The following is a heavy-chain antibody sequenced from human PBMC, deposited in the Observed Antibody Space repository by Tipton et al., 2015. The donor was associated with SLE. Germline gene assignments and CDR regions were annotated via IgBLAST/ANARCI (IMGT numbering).Heavy chain of an antibody. CDR3: ARDQRVIWNFPDI. V-gene: IGHV3-21*01. Sequence: SLRLSCAASGFTFSSYSMNWVRQAPGKGLEWVSSISSSSSYIYYADSVKGRFTISRDNAKNSLYLQMNSLRAEDTAVYYCARDQRVIWNFPDIWGQGTMVTVSS. J-gene: IGHJ3*02. D-gene: IGHD1-7*01. CDR2: ISSSSSYI. CDR1: GFTFSSYS.